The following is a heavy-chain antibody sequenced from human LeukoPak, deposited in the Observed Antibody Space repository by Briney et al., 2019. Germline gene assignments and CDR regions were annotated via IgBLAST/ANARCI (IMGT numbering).Heavy chain of an antibody. J-gene: IGHJ4*02. CDR2: IYYSGST. CDR3: ARWETVQGYYFDY. Sequence: PSETLSLTCAVYGGSFSGYYWSWIRQHPGKGLEWIGYIYYSGSTYYNPSLKSRVTISVDTSKNQFSLKLSSVTAADTAVYYCARWETVQGYYFDYWGQGTLVTVSS. D-gene: IGHD1-14*01. V-gene: IGHV4-31*11. CDR1: GGSFSGYY.